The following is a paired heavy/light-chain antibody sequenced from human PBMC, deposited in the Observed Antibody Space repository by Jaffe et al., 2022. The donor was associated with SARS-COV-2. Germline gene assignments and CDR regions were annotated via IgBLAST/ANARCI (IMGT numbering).Light chain of an antibody. CDR2: LEGSGRY. CDR3: ETWDINTRV. J-gene: IGLJ3*02. CDR1: SGHSSYI. Sequence: QPVLTQSSSASASLGSSVKLTCTLSSGHSSYIIAWHQQQPGKAPRYLMKLEGSGRYNNGSGVPDRFSGSSSGADRYLTISNLQSEDEADYYCETWDINTRVFGGGTKLTVL. V-gene: IGLV4-60*03.
Heavy chain of an antibody. J-gene: IGHJ6*03. CDR1: GFTFSSYW. D-gene: IGHD3-9*01. V-gene: IGHV3-7*01. Sequence: EVHLVESGGGLVQPGRSLRLSCAASGFTFSSYWMSWVRQAPGKGLEWVANIKQDGSEKYYVDSVKGRFTISRDNAKNSLSLQMNSLRAEDTAVYYCARDASLTGPDWYYYYMDVWGKGTTVTVSS. CDR2: IKQDGSEK. CDR3: ARDASLTGPDWYYYYMDV.